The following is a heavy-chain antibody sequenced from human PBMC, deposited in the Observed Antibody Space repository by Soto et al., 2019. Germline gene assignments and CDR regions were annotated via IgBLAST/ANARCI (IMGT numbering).Heavy chain of an antibody. D-gene: IGHD6-13*01. J-gene: IGHJ4*02. CDR2: IRGSGNKT. CDR3: AKDYSSNSYFDY. V-gene: IGHV3-23*01. CDR1: GFTFSTYA. Sequence: GVSLRLSCAASGFTFSTYAMSWVRQAPGKGLEWVSGIRGSGNKTYYTDSVKGRFTISRDNSKNTLYLQMNSLRAEDTAVYYCAKDYSSNSYFDYWGQGTLVTVSS.